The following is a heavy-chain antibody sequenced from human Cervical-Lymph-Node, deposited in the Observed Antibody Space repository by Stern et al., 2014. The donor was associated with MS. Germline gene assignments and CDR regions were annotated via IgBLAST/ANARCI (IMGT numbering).Heavy chain of an antibody. J-gene: IGHJ6*02. V-gene: IGHV3-30*18. CDR3: AKSGAIFGVIITPYYHYGMDV. CDR2: MSHDGRIK. Sequence: VQLVESGGGVVQPGRSLRLSCAASGFTFSNYGMHWVRQAPGKGLAWVAGMSHDGRIKYYTDSVKGRFTISRDNSKNTLYLQMSSLRAEDTAVYYCAKSGAIFGVIITPYYHYGMDVWGQGTTVIVSS. CDR1: GFTFSNYG. D-gene: IGHD3-3*01.